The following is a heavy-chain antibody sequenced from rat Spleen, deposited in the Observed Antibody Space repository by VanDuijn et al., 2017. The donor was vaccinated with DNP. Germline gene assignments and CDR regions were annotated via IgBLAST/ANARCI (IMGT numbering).Heavy chain of an antibody. CDR2: ITISGGST. CDR3: TTQPGRNYFDY. J-gene: IGHJ2*01. CDR1: GFTFNKHW. Sequence: EVQLVESGGDLVQPGRSLKLSCVASGFTFNKHWMTWIRQVPGKGLEWVASITISGGSTYYPDSVKGRFTISRDNAKNTLYLQMDSLRSEDTATYYCTTQPGRNYFDYWGQGVMVTVSS. D-gene: IGHD1-4*01. V-gene: IGHV5-31*01.